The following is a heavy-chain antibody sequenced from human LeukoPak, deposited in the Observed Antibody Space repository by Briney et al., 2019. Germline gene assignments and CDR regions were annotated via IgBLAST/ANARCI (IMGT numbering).Heavy chain of an antibody. J-gene: IGHJ4*02. V-gene: IGHV3-23*01. CDR1: GFTFSTYA. CDR3: AKDHRAYCGGDCVDFDY. Sequence: GGSLRLSCAASGFTFSTYAMSWVRQIPGKGLEWVSAISGSDDGTYYADSVKGRFTISRDNSKNTLYLQMNSLRAEDTAVYYCAKDHRAYCGGDCVDFDYWGQGTLVTVSS. D-gene: IGHD2-21*02. CDR2: ISGSDDGT.